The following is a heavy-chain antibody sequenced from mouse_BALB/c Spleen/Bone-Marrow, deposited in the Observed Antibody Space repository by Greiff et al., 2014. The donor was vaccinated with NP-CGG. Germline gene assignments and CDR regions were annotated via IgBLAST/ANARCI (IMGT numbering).Heavy chain of an antibody. CDR3: ARDDYYAMDY. Sequence: EVQLVESGGGLVQPGGSLRLSCATSGFTFTDYHMSWVRQPPGKALEWLGFIRNKANGYTTEYSASVKGRFTISRDNSQSILYLQMNTLRAEDSATYYCARDDYYAMDYWGQGTSVTVSS. CDR2: IRNKANGYTT. J-gene: IGHJ4*01. V-gene: IGHV7-3*02. CDR1: GFTFTDYH.